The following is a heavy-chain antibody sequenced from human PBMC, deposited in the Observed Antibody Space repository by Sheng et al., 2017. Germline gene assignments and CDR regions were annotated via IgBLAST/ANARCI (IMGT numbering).Heavy chain of an antibody. CDR3: ARDIANGKFDP. CDR2: HHPHFFVST. J-gene: IGHJ5*02. Sequence: STVRVSCTASGYSFSNHALSWLRKAPGQGPEWMGGHHPHFFVSTNYAQKFQGRVTISADESTSTAYMEMRSLRSEDTAIYYCARDIANGKFDPWGQGTQVIVSS. CDR1: GYSFSNHA. V-gene: IGHV1-69*13. D-gene: IGHD2-8*01.